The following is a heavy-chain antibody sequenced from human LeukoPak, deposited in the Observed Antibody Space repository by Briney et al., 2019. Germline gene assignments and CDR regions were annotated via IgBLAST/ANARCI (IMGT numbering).Heavy chain of an antibody. CDR2: IDPSDSYT. CDR1: GYSFTSYW. Sequence: GDSLKISCKASGYSFTSYWITWVRQMPGKGLEWMGRIDPSDSYTKYSPSFQGHVTISVDKSISTAYLQWSSLKASDTAMYYCARLSSLNWFDPWGQGTLVTVSS. V-gene: IGHV5-10-1*01. J-gene: IGHJ5*02. CDR3: ARLSSLNWFDP.